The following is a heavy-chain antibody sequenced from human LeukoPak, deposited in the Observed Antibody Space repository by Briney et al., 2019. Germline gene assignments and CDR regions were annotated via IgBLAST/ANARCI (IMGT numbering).Heavy chain of an antibody. V-gene: IGHV2-5*02. J-gene: IGHJ3*02. Sequence: SGPTLVNPTQTLTLTCTFSGFSLSTSTSGVGVGWIRQPPGKALEWLALIYWDDDKRYSPSLKSRLTITKDTSKNQVVLTMTNMEPVDTATYYCAHRARLAVTGAFDIWGQGTMVTVSS. CDR3: AHRARLAVTGAFDI. CDR2: IYWDDDK. CDR1: GFSLSTSTSGVG. D-gene: IGHD6-19*01.